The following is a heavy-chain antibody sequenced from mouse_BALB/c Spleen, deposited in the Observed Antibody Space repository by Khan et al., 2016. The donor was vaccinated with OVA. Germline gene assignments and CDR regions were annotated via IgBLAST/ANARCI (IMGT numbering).Heavy chain of an antibody. J-gene: IGHJ3*01. CDR1: GFTFSNYA. CDR3: ARHNYGPFAY. Sequence: EVELVESGGDLVKPGGSLKLSCAASGFTFSNYAMSWVRQTPEKRLEWVATINSDGDYIYYPDSVKGRFTISRDNAKNALYLQMSSLRSEDTAMYFCARHNYGPFAYWGQGTLVTVSA. D-gene: IGHD1-1*01. V-gene: IGHV5-9-3*01. CDR2: INSDGDYI.